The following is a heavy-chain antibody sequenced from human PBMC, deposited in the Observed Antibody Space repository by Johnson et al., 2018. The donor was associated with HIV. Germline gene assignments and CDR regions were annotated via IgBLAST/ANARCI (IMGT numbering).Heavy chain of an antibody. Sequence: VQLVESGGGLVQPGRSLRLSCAASGFTFDDYAMHWVRQAPGKGLEWVSGISWNSGSIGYADSVKGRFTVSRDSAKNSLYLQMNSLRAEDTALYYCAKAKWGAAFDLWGQGTLVIVSS. CDR1: GFTFDDYA. J-gene: IGHJ3*01. D-gene: IGHD1-26*01. CDR3: AKAKWGAAFDL. CDR2: ISWNSGSI. V-gene: IGHV3-9*01.